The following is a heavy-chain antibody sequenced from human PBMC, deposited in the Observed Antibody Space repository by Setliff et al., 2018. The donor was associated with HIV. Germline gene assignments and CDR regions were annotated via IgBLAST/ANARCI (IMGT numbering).Heavy chain of an antibody. CDR1: GYTFTSYH. V-gene: IGHV1-46*01. D-gene: IGHD2-15*01. CDR2: INPSGGST. CDR3: ARDIVVVVAAPDAFDI. J-gene: IGHJ3*02. Sequence: ASVKVSCKASGYTFTSYHMYWVRQAPGQGLEWMGSINPSGGSTSYAQKFQGRVTMTRDTSTSTVYMELRSLRSDDTAVYYCARDIVVVVAAPDAFDIWGQGTMVTVSS.